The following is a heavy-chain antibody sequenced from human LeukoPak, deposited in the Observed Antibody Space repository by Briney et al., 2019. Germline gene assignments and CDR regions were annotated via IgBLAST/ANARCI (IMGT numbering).Heavy chain of an antibody. CDR1: GFTFSSYS. CDR3: ARMVGELLRETDY. V-gene: IGHV3-21*01. J-gene: IGHJ4*02. Sequence: GGSLRLSCAASGFTFSSYSMNWVRQAPGKGLEWVSSISSSSSYIYYADSVEGRFTISRDNAKNSLYLQMNSLRAEDTAVYYCARMVGELLRETDYWGQGTLVTVSS. CDR2: ISSSSSYI. D-gene: IGHD1-26*01.